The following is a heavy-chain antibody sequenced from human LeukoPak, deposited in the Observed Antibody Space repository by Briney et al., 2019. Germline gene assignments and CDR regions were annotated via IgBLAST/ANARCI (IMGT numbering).Heavy chain of an antibody. CDR1: GYSFTSYY. V-gene: IGHV1-46*01. CDR3: ARKSGYGHFDY. CDR2: INPSGSSA. J-gene: IGHJ4*02. D-gene: IGHD5-12*01. Sequence: ASVKVSCKASGYSFTSYYMHWVRQAPGQGLEWMGFINPSGSSAAYAQKFQGRLTMTRDMFTSTDYMELTSLTSDDTAVYYCARKSGYGHFDYWGQGTLVTVSS.